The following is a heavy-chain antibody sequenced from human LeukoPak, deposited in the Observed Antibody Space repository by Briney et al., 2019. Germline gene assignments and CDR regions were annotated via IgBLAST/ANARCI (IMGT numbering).Heavy chain of an antibody. CDR1: GFTFSTYE. Sequence: SGGSLRLSCAASGFTFSTYEMSWVRQAPGKGLEWVSYISPSGSTIHYADSVKGRFSISRDNAKNSLYLQMNSLRAEDTAVYYCARDLVQLWSKDYWGQGTLVTVSS. D-gene: IGHD5-18*01. V-gene: IGHV3-48*03. J-gene: IGHJ4*02. CDR2: ISPSGSTI. CDR3: ARDLVQLWSKDY.